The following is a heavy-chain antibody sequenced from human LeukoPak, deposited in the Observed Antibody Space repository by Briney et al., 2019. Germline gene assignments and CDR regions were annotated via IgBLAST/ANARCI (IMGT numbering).Heavy chain of an antibody. D-gene: IGHD3-10*01. V-gene: IGHV3-21*01. J-gene: IGHJ6*02. CDR3: AKQEKLLWFGESLPWYYYGMDV. CDR1: GFTFSSYS. CDR2: ISSSSSYI. Sequence: GGSLRLSCAASGFTFSSYSMNWVRQAPGKGLEWVSSISSSSSYIYYADSVKGRFTISRDNAKNSLYLQMNSLRAEDTAVYYCAKQEKLLWFGESLPWYYYGMDVWGQGTTVTVSS.